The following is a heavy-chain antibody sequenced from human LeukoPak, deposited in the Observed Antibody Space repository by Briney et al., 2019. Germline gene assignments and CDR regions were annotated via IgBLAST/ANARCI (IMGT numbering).Heavy chain of an antibody. Sequence: GGSLRLSCAASGFTFSDYYMSWIRQAPGKGLEWVSYISSSGSTIYYADSVKGRFTISRDNAKNSLYLQMNSLRAEDTAVYYCASVFYDSSGYRAFDIWGQGTMVTVSS. CDR1: GFTFSDYY. V-gene: IGHV3-11*04. CDR2: ISSSGSTI. CDR3: ASVFYDSSGYRAFDI. D-gene: IGHD3-22*01. J-gene: IGHJ3*02.